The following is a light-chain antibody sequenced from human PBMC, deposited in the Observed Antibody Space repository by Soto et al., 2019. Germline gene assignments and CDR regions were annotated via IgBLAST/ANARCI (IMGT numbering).Light chain of an antibody. J-gene: IGKJ1*01. CDR3: QQYGSSPRA. Sequence: NLLTQSPSTLSFSPGGKTTLSSRASQSVSSSYLAWYQQEPGQAPRLLIYGASSRATGIPDRFSGSGSGTDFTLTISRLEPEDFAVYYCQQYGSSPRAFGQGTKV. V-gene: IGKV3-20*01. CDR2: GAS. CDR1: QSVSSSY.